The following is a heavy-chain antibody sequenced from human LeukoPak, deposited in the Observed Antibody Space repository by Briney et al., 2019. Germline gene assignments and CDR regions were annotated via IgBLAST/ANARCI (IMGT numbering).Heavy chain of an antibody. Sequence: ASVKVSCKASGYTFTSSDIHWVRQATGQGLEWLGWMNPNSANTGYAQKFQGRVTMTRNTSISTAYMELSSLRSEDTAVYFCARRRTPTKDWGRGNWFDPWGQGTLVTVSS. J-gene: IGHJ5*02. V-gene: IGHV1-8*01. CDR2: MNPNSANT. CDR3: ARRRTPTKDWGRGNWFDP. CDR1: GYTFTSSD. D-gene: IGHD7-27*01.